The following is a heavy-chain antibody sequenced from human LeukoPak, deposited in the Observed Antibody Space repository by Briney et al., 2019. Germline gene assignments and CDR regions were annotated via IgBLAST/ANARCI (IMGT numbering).Heavy chain of an antibody. CDR1: GGSFSGYY. V-gene: IGHV4-34*01. CDR3: ARESRYSYGYYYYYYMDV. CDR2: INHSGSI. Sequence: SETLSLTCAVYGGSFSGYYWSWIRQPPGKGLEWIGEINHSGSINYSPSLKSRVTISVDTSTNQFSLKLSSVTAADTAVYYCARESRYSYGYYYYYYMDVWGKGTTVTVSS. J-gene: IGHJ6*03. D-gene: IGHD5-18*01.